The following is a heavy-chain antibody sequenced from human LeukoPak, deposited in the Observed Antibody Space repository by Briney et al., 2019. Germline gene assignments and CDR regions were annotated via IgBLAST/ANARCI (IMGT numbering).Heavy chain of an antibody. J-gene: IGHJ3*02. V-gene: IGHV3-48*03. D-gene: IGHD3-22*01. CDR2: ISSSGSI. CDR3: ARDWRDSSGKFPNDAFDI. CDR1: GFTFSSYE. Sequence: GGSLRLSCAASGFTFSSYEMNWVRQAPGKGLEWVSYISSSGSIYYADSVKGRFTISRDNAKNSLYLQMNSLRAEDTAVYYCARDWRDSSGKFPNDAFDIWGQGTMVTVSS.